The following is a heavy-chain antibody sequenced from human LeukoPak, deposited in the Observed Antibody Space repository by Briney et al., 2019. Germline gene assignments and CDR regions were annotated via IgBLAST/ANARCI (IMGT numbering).Heavy chain of an antibody. CDR3: GRDHVNTATVDY. Sequence: SETLSLTCTVSGGSINSGDYYWSWIRQPPGKGLEWIGYIYYSGSTYYNPSLKSRVNISLDASKNQFSLKLNSVTAADTAVYYCGRDHVNTATVDYWGQGTLVTVSS. V-gene: IGHV4-30-4*01. J-gene: IGHJ4*02. CDR1: GGSINSGDYY. D-gene: IGHD5-18*01. CDR2: IYYSGST.